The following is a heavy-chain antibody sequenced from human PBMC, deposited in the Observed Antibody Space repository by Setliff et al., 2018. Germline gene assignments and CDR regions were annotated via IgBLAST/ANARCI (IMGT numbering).Heavy chain of an antibody. D-gene: IGHD6-13*01. CDR1: GFTFSGSA. CDR3: AAAPAGSDVLDM. CDR2: IRSKSDSYAT. V-gene: IGHV3-73*01. J-gene: IGHJ3*02. Sequence: GGSLRLACAASGFTFSGSAMYWVRQASGKGLEWLGRIRSKSDSYATIYAASVRGRFTISRDDSQNTAYLQMNSLKTEDTSVYYCAAAPAGSDVLDMWGQGTMVTVSS.